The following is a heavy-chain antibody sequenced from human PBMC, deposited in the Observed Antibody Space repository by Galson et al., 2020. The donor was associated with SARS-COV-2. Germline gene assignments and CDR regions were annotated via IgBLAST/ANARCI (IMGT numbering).Heavy chain of an antibody. Sequence: ASVKVSCKASGYSFTSYGISWVRQAPGQGLEWMGWISFYNGNTNYAQKFQGRVTMTTDTSTSTAYMELRSLRSDDTAVYYCARRGTYPSFDDYWGQGILVTVSS. CDR2: ISFYNGNT. J-gene: IGHJ4*02. CDR3: ARRGTYPSFDDY. V-gene: IGHV1-18*01. CDR1: GYSFTSYG. D-gene: IGHD3-9*01.